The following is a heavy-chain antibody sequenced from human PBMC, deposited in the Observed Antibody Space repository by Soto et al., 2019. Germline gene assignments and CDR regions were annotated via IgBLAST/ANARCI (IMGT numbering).Heavy chain of an antibody. J-gene: IGHJ6*02. CDR3: ASPLRDRNYYYGMAV. Sequence: QVQLVQSGAEMQQPGASVRVSCKASGGTFSKYAFSWVRQAPGQGLEWLGGTIPMFGTPNYAQKFQGRVAISAADSTATVYMELSSLRSEDTAVYFCASPLRDRNYYYGMAVWGQGTTVTVSS. CDR1: GGTFSKYA. V-gene: IGHV1-69*01. CDR2: TIPMFGTP. D-gene: IGHD3-22*01.